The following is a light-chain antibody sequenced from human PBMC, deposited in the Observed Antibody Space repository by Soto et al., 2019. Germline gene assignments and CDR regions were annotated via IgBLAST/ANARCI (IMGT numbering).Light chain of an antibody. CDR2: GAS. J-gene: IGKJ1*01. Sequence: ETVMTQSEATLSVSPGERATLSCRASQSIHTNLAWYQQKPGQPPRLLIYGASTRVTGIPTRFSGSGSGTEFTLTISSLQSEDFAVYYCQPYNNWPRTFGQGTKVEIK. V-gene: IGKV3-15*01. CDR1: QSIHTN. CDR3: QPYNNWPRT.